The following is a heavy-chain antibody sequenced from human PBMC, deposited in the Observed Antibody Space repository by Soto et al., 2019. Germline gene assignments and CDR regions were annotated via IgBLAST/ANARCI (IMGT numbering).Heavy chain of an antibody. J-gene: IGHJ5*02. CDR2: ISSSSSYI. Sequence: PGGSLRLSCAASGFTFSSYSMNWVRQAPGKGLEWVSSISSSSSYIYYADSVKGRFTISRDNAKNSLYLQMNILRSEATAVYSCAGHVYGDYTYDPWGQRTLVTVSS. V-gene: IGHV3-21*01. D-gene: IGHD4-17*01. CDR3: AGHVYGDYTYDP. CDR1: GFTFSSYS.